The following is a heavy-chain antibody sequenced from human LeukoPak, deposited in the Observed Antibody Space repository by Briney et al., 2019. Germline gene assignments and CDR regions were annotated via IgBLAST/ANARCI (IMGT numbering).Heavy chain of an antibody. CDR2: IYHSGST. D-gene: IGHD3-10*01. Sequence: GSLRLSCAASRFSFSNYWMHWVRQAPGKGLEWIGEIYHSGSTNYNPSLKSRVTISVDKSKNQFSLKLSSVTAADTAVYYCARDGQWFGELLLDYWGQGTLVTVSS. CDR3: ARDGQWFGELLLDY. V-gene: IGHV4-4*02. J-gene: IGHJ4*02. CDR1: RFSFSNYW.